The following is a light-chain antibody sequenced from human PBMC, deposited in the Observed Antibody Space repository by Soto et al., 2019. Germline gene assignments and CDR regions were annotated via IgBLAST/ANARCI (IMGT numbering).Light chain of an antibody. J-gene: IGKJ1*01. CDR2: AIS. V-gene: IGKV3-20*01. Sequence: EIVLTQSPGTLSLSPGESAALSCRASQSITSNSLVWYRQKPGQAPRLLIYAISSRAAGIPDRFSGSGSGTDFTLTITRLEPEDSAVYYCQQHSDSPWTFGQGTRVE. CDR3: QQHSDSPWT. CDR1: QSITSNS.